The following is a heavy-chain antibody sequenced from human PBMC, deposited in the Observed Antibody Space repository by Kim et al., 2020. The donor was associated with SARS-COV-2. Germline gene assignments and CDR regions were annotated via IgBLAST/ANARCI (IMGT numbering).Heavy chain of an antibody. V-gene: IGHV3-30*18. J-gene: IGHJ4*02. CDR3: AKDLYYYDSSGSTADY. Sequence: GGSLRLSCAASGFTFSSYGMHWVRQAPGKGLEWVAVISYDGSNKYYADSVKGRFTTSRDNSKNTLYLQMNSLRAEDTAVYYCAKDLYYYDSSGSTADYWGQGTLVTVSS. CDR2: ISYDGSNK. D-gene: IGHD3-22*01. CDR1: GFTFSSYG.